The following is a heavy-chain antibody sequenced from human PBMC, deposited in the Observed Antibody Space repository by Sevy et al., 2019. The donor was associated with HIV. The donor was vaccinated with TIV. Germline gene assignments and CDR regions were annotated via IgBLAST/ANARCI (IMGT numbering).Heavy chain of an antibody. V-gene: IGHV3-11*01. CDR1: GFTFSDYY. CDR2: ISSSGSTI. Sequence: LGGSLRLSCAASGFTFSDYYMSWIRQAPGKGLEWVSYISSSGSTIYYADSVKGRFTISRDNAKNSLYLQMNSLRAEDTAVYYCARDPALDSSSWYGLVPHYYYYYGMDVWGQGTTVTVSS. J-gene: IGHJ6*02. D-gene: IGHD6-13*01. CDR3: ARDPALDSSSWYGLVPHYYYYYGMDV.